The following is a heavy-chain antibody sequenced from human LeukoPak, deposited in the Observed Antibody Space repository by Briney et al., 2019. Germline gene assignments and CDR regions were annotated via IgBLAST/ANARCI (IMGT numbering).Heavy chain of an antibody. D-gene: IGHD1-26*01. J-gene: IGHJ4*02. CDR1: GGSFSGYY. Sequence: SETLSLTCAVYGGSFSGYYWSWIRQPPGKGLEWIGEINHSGSTNYNPSLKSRVTISVDTSKNQFSLKLSSVTAADTAVYYCARGRIGLAYWGQGTLVTVSS. V-gene: IGHV4-34*01. CDR2: INHSGST. CDR3: ARGRIGLAY.